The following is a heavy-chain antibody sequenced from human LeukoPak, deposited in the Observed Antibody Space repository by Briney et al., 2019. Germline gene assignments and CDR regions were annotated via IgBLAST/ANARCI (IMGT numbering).Heavy chain of an antibody. CDR2: INAGIGET. D-gene: IGHD6-19*01. V-gene: IGHV1-3*03. CDR1: GYTFTSYS. Sequence: PEASVKVSCKASGYTFTSYSKYTIHWVRQAPGQRLEWMGWINAGIGETRYSQKFQGRVTFTGDTSANTVYMELNSLISEDMAVYYCARDSDTSDWAWVYWGQGTLVTVSS. CDR3: ARDSDTSDWAWVY. J-gene: IGHJ4*02.